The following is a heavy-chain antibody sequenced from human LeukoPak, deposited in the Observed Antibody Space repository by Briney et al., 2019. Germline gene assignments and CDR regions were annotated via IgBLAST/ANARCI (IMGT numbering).Heavy chain of an antibody. D-gene: IGHD1-26*01. CDR2: IIPIFGTA. Sequence: SVKVSCKASGGTFSSYAISWVRQAPGQGLEWMGGIIPIFGTANYAQKFQGRVTITADESTSTAYMELSSLRSEDTAVYYCARERGGATPFFDYWGQGTLVTVSS. CDR3: ARERGGATPFFDY. V-gene: IGHV1-69*13. J-gene: IGHJ4*02. CDR1: GGTFSSYA.